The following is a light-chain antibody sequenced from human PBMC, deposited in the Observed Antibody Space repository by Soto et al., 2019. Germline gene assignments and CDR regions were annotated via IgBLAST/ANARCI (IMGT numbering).Light chain of an antibody. J-gene: IGKJ1*01. V-gene: IGKV1-5*01. Sequence: DIQMTQSPSTLSASVGDRVTITCRASQSISSCLAWYQQKPGKATKLLSYDASSLESGVPSRFSGSGSGTEFTLTISSLQPDDFATYYCQHYNSYSEAFGQGTKVDIK. CDR3: QHYNSYSEA. CDR2: DAS. CDR1: QSISSC.